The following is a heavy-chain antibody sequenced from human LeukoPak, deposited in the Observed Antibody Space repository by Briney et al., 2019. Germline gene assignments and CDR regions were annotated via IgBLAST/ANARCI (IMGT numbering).Heavy chain of an antibody. CDR2: FYPGASAT. Sequence: GEPLKISWKGSGYSFTSYWIGWVRQMPGKGLEWMGIFYPGASATRYRPSFQGQVTISADKSISTAYLQWSSLKASDTAMYYCARRRVPAAFDIWGQGTMVTVSS. CDR1: GYSFTSYW. J-gene: IGHJ3*02. V-gene: IGHV5-51*01. D-gene: IGHD3-10*01. CDR3: ARRRVPAAFDI.